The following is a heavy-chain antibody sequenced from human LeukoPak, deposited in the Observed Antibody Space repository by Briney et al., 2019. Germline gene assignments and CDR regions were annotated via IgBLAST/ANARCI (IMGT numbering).Heavy chain of an antibody. J-gene: IGHJ4*02. D-gene: IGHD3-10*01. CDR2: IGTSGGST. CDR1: GFTVSSNY. Sequence: GGSLRLSCAASGFTVSSNYMGWVRQAPGKGLEWVSAIGTSGGSTYYADSVKGRFTISRDSSKNTLYLQMNSLRTEDTAVYYCARCRIGELSTFDYWGQGTLVTVSS. CDR3: ARCRIGELSTFDY. V-gene: IGHV3-23*01.